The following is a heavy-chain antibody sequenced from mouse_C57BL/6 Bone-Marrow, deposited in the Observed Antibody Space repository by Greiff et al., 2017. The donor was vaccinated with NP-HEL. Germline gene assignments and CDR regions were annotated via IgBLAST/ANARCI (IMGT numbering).Heavy chain of an antibody. CDR2: ISYDGSN. J-gene: IGHJ2*01. Sequence: ESGPGLVKPSQSLSLTCSVTGYSITSGYYWNWIRQFPGNKLEWMGYISYDGSNNYNPSLKNRISITRDTSKNQFFLKLNSVTTEDTATYYCARAGGSNYDYWGQGTTLTVSS. CDR1: GYSITSGYY. CDR3: ARAGGSNYDY. V-gene: IGHV3-6*01. D-gene: IGHD2-5*01.